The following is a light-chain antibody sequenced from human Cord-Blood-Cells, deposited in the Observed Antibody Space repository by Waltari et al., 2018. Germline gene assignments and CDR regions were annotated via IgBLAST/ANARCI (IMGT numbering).Light chain of an antibody. V-gene: IGKV4-1*01. CDR3: QQYYSTPRT. CDR2: WAS. Sequence: IVMTQSPDSLAVSLGARATINCQSSQSVLYSSNNKNYLAWYQQKPGQPPKLLIYWASTRESGVPNRFSGSGSGTDFTLTISSLQAEDVAVYYCQQYYSTPRTFGQGTKVEIK. CDR1: QSVLYSSNNKNY. J-gene: IGKJ1*01.